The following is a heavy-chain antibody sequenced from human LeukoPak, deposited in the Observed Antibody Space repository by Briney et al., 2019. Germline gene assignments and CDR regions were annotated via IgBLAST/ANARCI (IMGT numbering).Heavy chain of an antibody. J-gene: IGHJ3*02. D-gene: IGHD3/OR15-3a*01. CDR3: ARPYRTGIRDAYDM. Sequence: GEPLTISCKAPVSRLTNYLIAWVRRTPGTGLEWMGTIYPGDTDASDSPSVQGQVTLAVARSIATAYLQWPSLKASDTAIYYCARPYRTGIRDAYDMWGQGTMVIVSS. V-gene: IGHV5-51*01. CDR2: IYPGDTDA. CDR1: VSRLTNYL.